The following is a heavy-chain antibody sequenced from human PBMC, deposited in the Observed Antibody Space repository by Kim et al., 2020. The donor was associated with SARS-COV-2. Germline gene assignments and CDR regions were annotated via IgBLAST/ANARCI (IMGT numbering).Heavy chain of an antibody. CDR1: GFTFSGSA. Sequence: GGSLRLSCAASGFTFSGSAMHWVRQASGKGLEWVGRIRSKANSYATAYAASVTGRFTISRDDSKNTAYLQMNRLKTEDTAVYYCTRPYANGWWDWFDPWGQGTLLTVSS. CDR2: IRSKANSYAT. V-gene: IGHV3-73*01. J-gene: IGHJ5*02. CDR3: TRPYANGWWDWFDP. D-gene: IGHD6-19*01.